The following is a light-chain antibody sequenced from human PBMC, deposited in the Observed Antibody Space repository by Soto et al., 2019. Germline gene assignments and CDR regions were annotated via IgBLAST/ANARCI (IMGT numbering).Light chain of an antibody. Sequence: EIVLTQSPGTLSLSPGERATLSCRASQTISNTFLAWYQQRPGQAPRLLIYGASGRAAGIPERFSGSGSGTDFTLSISRLEPEDFSVYYCQQYGVSPTFDGGTKVEIK. CDR2: GAS. V-gene: IGKV3-20*01. CDR1: QTISNTF. J-gene: IGKJ4*01. CDR3: QQYGVSPT.